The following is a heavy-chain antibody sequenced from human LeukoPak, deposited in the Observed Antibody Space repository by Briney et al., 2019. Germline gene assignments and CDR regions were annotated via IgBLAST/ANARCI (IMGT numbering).Heavy chain of an antibody. CDR1: GGSFSGYY. V-gene: IGHV4-34*01. CDR3: ASILHYDFWSGYFDAFDI. CDR2: INHSGST. Sequence: SETLSLTCAVYGGSFSGYYCSWIRQPPGNGLEWVGEINHSGSTNYNPSLKSRVTISVDTSKNQFSLKLSSVTAADTAVYYCASILHYDFWSGYFDAFDIWGQGTMVTVSS. J-gene: IGHJ3*02. D-gene: IGHD3-3*01.